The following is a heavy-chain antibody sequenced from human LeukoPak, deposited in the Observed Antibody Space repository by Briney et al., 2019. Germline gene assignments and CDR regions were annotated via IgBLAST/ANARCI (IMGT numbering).Heavy chain of an antibody. CDR3: ARGVYHFWSGHLYYFDY. V-gene: IGHV4-31*03. CDR1: GGSISSGGYY. D-gene: IGHD3-3*01. J-gene: IGHJ4*02. Sequence: PSETLSLTCTVSGGSISSGGYYWSWIRQHPGKGLEWIGYIYYSGSTYYNPSLKSRVTISVDTSKNQFFLKTSSVTAADTAVYYCARGVYHFWSGHLYYFDYWGQGTLVTVSS. CDR2: IYYSGST.